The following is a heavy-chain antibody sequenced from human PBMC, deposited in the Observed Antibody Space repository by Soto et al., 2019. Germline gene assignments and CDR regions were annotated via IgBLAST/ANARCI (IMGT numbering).Heavy chain of an antibody. Sequence: GSGPTLVNPTQTLTLTCTFSGFSLSTSGVGVGWIRQPPGKALEWLALIYWNDDERYSPSLKNRLTITKDTSKNQVVLTMTNMDPVDTATYYCAHSGVSTAIVGQVDFDYWGQGTLVTVSS. D-gene: IGHD2-2*02. V-gene: IGHV2-5*01. CDR2: IYWNDDE. CDR1: GFSLSTSGVG. CDR3: AHSGVSTAIVGQVDFDY. J-gene: IGHJ4*02.